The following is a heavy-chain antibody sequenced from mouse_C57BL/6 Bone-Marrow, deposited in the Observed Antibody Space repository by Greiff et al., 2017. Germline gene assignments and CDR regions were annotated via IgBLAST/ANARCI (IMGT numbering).Heavy chain of an antibody. Sequence: DVKLVESGEGLVKPGGSLKLSCAASGFTFSSYAMSWVRQTPEKRLEWVAYISSGGDYIYYADTVKGRFTISRDNARNTLYLQMSSLKSEDTAMYYCTREGVVALYYYAMDYWGQGTSVTVSS. CDR1: GFTFSSYA. J-gene: IGHJ4*01. V-gene: IGHV5-9-1*02. D-gene: IGHD1-1*01. CDR2: ISSGGDYI. CDR3: TREGVVALYYYAMDY.